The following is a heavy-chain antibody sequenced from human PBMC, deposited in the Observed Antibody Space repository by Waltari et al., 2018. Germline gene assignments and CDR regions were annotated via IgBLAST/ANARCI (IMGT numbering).Heavy chain of an antibody. CDR2: IIPVFGPP. Sequence: QVQLVQSGAQMKKPGSSVKVSCRASGGPFSTYAVSRVRQAPGQGLEWMGGIIPVFGPPNYAQKFQGRVTFTADESTSTLYMELSSLRSEDTAIYYCAKNGDVMLRATTFRDAFDIWGQGTMVTVSS. CDR3: AKNGDVMLRATTFRDAFDI. V-gene: IGHV1-69*01. J-gene: IGHJ3*02. CDR1: GGPFSTYA. D-gene: IGHD1-26*01.